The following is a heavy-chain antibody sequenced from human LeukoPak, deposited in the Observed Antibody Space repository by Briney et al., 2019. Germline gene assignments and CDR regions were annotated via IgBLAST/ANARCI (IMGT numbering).Heavy chain of an antibody. CDR1: GGSISSSSYY. D-gene: IGHD2-15*01. Sequence: SETLSLTCTVSGGSISSSSYYWGWIRQPPGKGLEWIGSIYHSGSTYYNPSLKSRVTISVDTSKNQFSLQLSSVIAADTAVYYCAGNIVVAPYYFDYWGQGTLVTVSS. V-gene: IGHV4-39*01. CDR3: AGNIVVAPYYFDY. CDR2: IYHSGST. J-gene: IGHJ4*02.